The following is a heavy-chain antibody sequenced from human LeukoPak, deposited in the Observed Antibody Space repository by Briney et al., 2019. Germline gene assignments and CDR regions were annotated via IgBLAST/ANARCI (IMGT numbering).Heavy chain of an antibody. D-gene: IGHD3-16*01. V-gene: IGHV3-23*01. CDR2: ISGSGDRT. J-gene: IGHJ4*02. CDR3: AILGGGMAY. CDR1: GFRFSSYT. Sequence: GGSLRLSCAASGFRFSSYTMNWVRQAPGKGLEWVSGISGSGDRTYYADFVKGRVTISRDNSRNTLYLQMSSLRADDTAVYYCAILGGGMAYWGQGTLVTVSS.